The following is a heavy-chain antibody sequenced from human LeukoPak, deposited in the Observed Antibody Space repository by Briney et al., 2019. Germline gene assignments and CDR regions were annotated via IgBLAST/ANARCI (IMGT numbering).Heavy chain of an antibody. J-gene: IGHJ4*02. CDR1: GYTFTSYY. CDR3: AKERRFRGTGWYFDY. V-gene: IGHV3-30*02. D-gene: IGHD3-10*01. CDR2: IRYDGSNK. Sequence: SCKASGYTFTSYYMHWVRQAPGKGLEWVAFIRYDGSNKYYADSVKGRFTISRDNSKNTLYLQMNSLRAEDTAVYYCAKERRFRGTGWYFDYWGQGTLVTVSS.